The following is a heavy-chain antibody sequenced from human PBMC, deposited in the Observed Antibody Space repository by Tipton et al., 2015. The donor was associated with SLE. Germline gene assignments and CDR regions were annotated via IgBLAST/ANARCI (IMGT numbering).Heavy chain of an antibody. Sequence: TLSLTCAVYGGSFSDYYWSWIRQPPGKGLEWIGHIYYSGSTNYNPSLKSRVTISVDTSKNQISLKLSSVTAADTAVYFCASSITFFGVVKYYYGMDVWGQGTTVTVSS. J-gene: IGHJ6*02. CDR3: ASSITFFGVVKYYYGMDV. CDR2: IYYSGST. CDR1: GGSFSDYY. V-gene: IGHV4-34*01. D-gene: IGHD3-3*01.